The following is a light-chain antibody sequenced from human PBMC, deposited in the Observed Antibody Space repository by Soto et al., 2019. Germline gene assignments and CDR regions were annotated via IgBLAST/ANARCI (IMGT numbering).Light chain of an antibody. CDR3: QQRSNWPPRYT. J-gene: IGKJ2*01. CDR1: QSVSSY. Sequence: EIVLTQSPAPLSLSPGERATLSCRASQSVSSYLAWYQQKPGQAPRLLIYDASNRATGIPARFSGSGSGTDFTLTISRLEPEDFAVYYCQQRSNWPPRYTFGQGTKLEIK. CDR2: DAS. V-gene: IGKV3-11*01.